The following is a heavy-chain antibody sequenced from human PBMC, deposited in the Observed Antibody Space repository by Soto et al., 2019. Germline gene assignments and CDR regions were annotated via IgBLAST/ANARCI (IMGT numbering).Heavy chain of an antibody. D-gene: IGHD3-22*01. CDR2: IYPGDSDT. J-gene: IGHJ2*01. V-gene: IGHV5-51*01. CDR1: GYSFTSYW. Sequence: EVQLVQSGAEVKKPGESLKISCKGSGYSFTSYWIGWVRQMPGKGLEWMGIIYPGDSDTRYSPSFQGQVTISADKSISTAYLQWSSLKASDTAMYYCARRRHYYDSSGSPYWYFDLWGRGTLVTVSS. CDR3: ARRRHYYDSSGSPYWYFDL.